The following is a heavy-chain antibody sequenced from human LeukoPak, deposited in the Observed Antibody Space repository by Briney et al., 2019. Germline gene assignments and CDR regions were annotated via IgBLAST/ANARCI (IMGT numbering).Heavy chain of an antibody. V-gene: IGHV1-46*01. J-gene: IGHJ6*03. CDR2: INPSGGST. Sequence: ASVKVSCKASGYTFTSYYTHWVRQAPGQGLEWMGIINPSGGSTSYAQKFQGRVTMTRDMSTSTVYMELSSLRSEDTAVYYCAREEKLDSTYYYMDVWGKGTTVTVSS. CDR3: AREEKLDSTYYYMDV. CDR1: GYTFTSYY. D-gene: IGHD1-1*01.